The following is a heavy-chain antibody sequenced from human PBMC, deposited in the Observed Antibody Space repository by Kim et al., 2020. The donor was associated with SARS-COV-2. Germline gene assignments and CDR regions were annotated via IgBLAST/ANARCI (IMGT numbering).Heavy chain of an antibody. CDR2: ISYDGSNK. CDR1: GFTFSSYG. Sequence: GGSLRLSCAASGFTFSSYGMHWVRQAPGKGLEWVAVISYDGSNKYYADSVKGRFTISRDNSKNTLYLQMNSLRAEDTAVYYCAKEYCSSTSCDNPVYYYGMDVWGQGTTVTVSS. J-gene: IGHJ6*02. CDR3: AKEYCSSTSCDNPVYYYGMDV. V-gene: IGHV3-30*18. D-gene: IGHD2-2*01.